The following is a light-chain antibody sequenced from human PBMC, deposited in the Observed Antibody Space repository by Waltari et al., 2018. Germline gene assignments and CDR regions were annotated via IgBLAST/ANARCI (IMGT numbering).Light chain of an antibody. CDR3: SSFTTGYTGL. J-gene: IGLJ2*01. CDR2: NVS. V-gene: IGLV2-14*03. Sequence: QSALAQPASVSGSPGQSITISCTGSSSDIGAFDLVSWYQQHPGRAPRLIIRNVSDRPAGVLHRFSGSKSGNTASLTISSLRSEEEFLYFCSSFTTGYTGLFGGGTKLTVL. CDR1: SSDIGAFDL.